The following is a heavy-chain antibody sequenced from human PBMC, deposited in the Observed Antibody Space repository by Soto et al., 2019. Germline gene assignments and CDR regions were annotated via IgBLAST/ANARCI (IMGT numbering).Heavy chain of an antibody. CDR1: GFTFSSYA. CDR2: ISGSGGST. CDR3: AKAPVVIKGMDV. J-gene: IGHJ6*02. Sequence: GGSLRLSCAASGFTFSSYAMSWVRQAPGKGLKWVSAISGSGGSTYYADSVKGRFTISRDNSKNTLYLQMNSLRAEDTAVYYCAKAPVVIKGMDVWGQGTTVTVSS. D-gene: IGHD2-15*01. V-gene: IGHV3-23*01.